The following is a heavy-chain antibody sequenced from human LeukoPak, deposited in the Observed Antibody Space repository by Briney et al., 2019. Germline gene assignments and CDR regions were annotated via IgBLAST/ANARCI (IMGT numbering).Heavy chain of an antibody. Sequence: KPSKTLSLTCTVSGGSISSYYWSWIRQPPGKGMEWIGYIYYSGSTNYNPSLKSRVTISVDTSKNQFSLKLSSVTAADTAVYYCARGIVGAIPYYYGMDVWGQGTTVAVSS. V-gene: IGHV4-59*01. CDR2: IYYSGST. CDR3: ARGIVGAIPYYYGMDV. D-gene: IGHD1-26*01. J-gene: IGHJ6*02. CDR1: GGSISSYY.